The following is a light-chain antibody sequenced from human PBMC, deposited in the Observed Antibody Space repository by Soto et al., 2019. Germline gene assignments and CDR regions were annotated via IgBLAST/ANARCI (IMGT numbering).Light chain of an antibody. V-gene: IGKV3-15*01. Sequence: ETLLTQSPATLSVSPGESATLSCRASRSVRDNLAWYQKRAGQAPRLLIYGASTRAPGISDRFSGSGFGTEFSLTISSLQFEDFGVSYCQQHNDWPPSTFGQGTRLEMK. CDR2: GAS. CDR3: QQHNDWPPST. J-gene: IGKJ2*01. CDR1: RSVRDN.